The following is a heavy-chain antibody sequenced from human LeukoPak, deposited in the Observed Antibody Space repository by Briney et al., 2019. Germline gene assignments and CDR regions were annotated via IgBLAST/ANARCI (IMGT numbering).Heavy chain of an antibody. CDR2: ISWDGGDI. J-gene: IGHJ4*02. CDR1: GFTFDDYS. D-gene: IGHD5-24*01. CDR3: VKGGGWLQLRLDH. Sequence: GGSLRLSCTASGFTFDDYSMYWVRQVPGKGLEWVSLISWDGGDIKYADSVKGRFTISRDNSKNSLYLQMNSLRSEDTAFYYCVKGGGWLQLRLDHWGRGTLVTVSS. V-gene: IGHV3-43*01.